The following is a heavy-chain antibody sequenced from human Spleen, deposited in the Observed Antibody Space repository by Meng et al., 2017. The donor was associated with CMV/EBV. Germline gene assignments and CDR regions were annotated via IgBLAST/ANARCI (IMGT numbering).Heavy chain of an antibody. J-gene: IGHJ5*02. Sequence: QVHLQQWGAGPLKPSETLSLPCAVYGGSFSGYYWSWIRQPPGKGLEWIGEINHSGSTNYNPSLKSRVTISVDTSKNQFSLKLSSVTAADTAVYYCARAPIVVVPAANWFDPWGQGTLVTVSS. CDR2: INHSGST. CDR1: GGSFSGYY. CDR3: ARAPIVVVPAANWFDP. V-gene: IGHV4-34*01. D-gene: IGHD2-2*01.